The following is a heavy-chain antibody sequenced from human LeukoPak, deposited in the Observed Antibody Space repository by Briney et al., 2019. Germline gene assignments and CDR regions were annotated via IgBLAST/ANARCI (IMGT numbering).Heavy chain of an antibody. Sequence: GESLKISCKGSGYRFTSYWIGWVRQMPGKGLEWMGIIYPDDSDTRYSPSFEGQVIISVDKSINTAYLQWSSLKASDTDTYYCARHGHCTSGVCYSIYYYYMDVWGEGTTVTDSS. CDR2: IYPDDSDT. CDR1: GYRFTSYW. D-gene: IGHD2-8*01. V-gene: IGHV5-51*01. J-gene: IGHJ6*03. CDR3: ARHGHCTSGVCYSIYYYYMDV.